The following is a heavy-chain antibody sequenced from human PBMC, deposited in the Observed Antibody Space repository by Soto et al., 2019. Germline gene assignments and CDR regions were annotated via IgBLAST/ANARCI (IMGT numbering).Heavy chain of an antibody. V-gene: IGHV3-23*01. CDR1: GFTFSSYA. D-gene: IGHD4-17*01. CDR2: ISGSGGST. Sequence: PGGSLRLSCAASGFTFSSYAMSWVRQAPGKGLEWVSAISGSGGSTYYADSVKGRFTISRDNSKNTLYLQMNSLRAEDTAVYYWAASDYGDIVPPNYWGRETLVTVSS. J-gene: IGHJ4*02. CDR3: AASDYGDIVPPNY.